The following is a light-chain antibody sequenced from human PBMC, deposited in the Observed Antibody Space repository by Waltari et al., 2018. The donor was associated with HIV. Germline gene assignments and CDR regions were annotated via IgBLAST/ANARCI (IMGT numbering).Light chain of an antibody. CDR3: SSYAGNYNLV. CDR2: EVI. CDR1: SSDVGGYNY. Sequence: QSALTQPPSASGSPGQSVTISCSGTSSDVGGYNYVSWYQRHPGKAPKLLIYEVIKRPSGVPDRFFGSKSSNTASLTVSGLQAEDEADYYCSSYAGNYNLVFGGGTKLTVL. V-gene: IGLV2-8*01. J-gene: IGLJ3*02.